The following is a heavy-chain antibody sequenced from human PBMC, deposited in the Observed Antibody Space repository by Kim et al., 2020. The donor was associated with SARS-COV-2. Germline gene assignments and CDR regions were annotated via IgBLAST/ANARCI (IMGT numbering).Heavy chain of an antibody. CDR2: FDPEDGET. Sequence: ASVKVSCKVSGYTLTELSMHWVRQAPGKGLEWMGGFDPEDGETIYAQKFQGRVTMTEDTSTDTAYMELSSLRSEDTAVYYCATDVAGSGYDYYYYYGMDVWGQGTTVTVSS. CDR1: GYTLTELS. V-gene: IGHV1-24*01. J-gene: IGHJ6*02. D-gene: IGHD5-12*01. CDR3: ATDVAGSGYDYYYYYGMDV.